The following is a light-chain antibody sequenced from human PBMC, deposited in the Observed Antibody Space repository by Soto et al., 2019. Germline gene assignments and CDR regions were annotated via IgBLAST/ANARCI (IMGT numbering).Light chain of an antibody. Sequence: DIQMTQSPSSLSASVGDRVTITCQASQDISNYLNWYQQEPGKAPKLLIYDASNLETGVPSRFSGSGSGTDFTFTISSLQSEDFAAYYCQQYENFPYPFGQGTKLEIK. CDR3: QQYENFPYP. CDR2: DAS. CDR1: QDISNY. V-gene: IGKV1-33*01. J-gene: IGKJ2*01.